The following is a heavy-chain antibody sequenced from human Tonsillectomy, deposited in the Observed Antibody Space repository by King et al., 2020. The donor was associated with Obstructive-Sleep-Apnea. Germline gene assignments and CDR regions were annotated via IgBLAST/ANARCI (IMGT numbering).Heavy chain of an antibody. CDR2: IYHSGGT. CDR3: ARTSDYYNFDY. V-gene: IGHV4-38-2*02. J-gene: IGHJ4*02. CDR1: GYSISSGYY. D-gene: IGHD3-3*01. Sequence: LQLQESGPGLVKPSETLSLTCTVSGYSISSGYYWGWIRQPPGKGLEWIGSIYHSGGTYYNPSLKSRVTISVDTSKNQFSLKLSSVTAADTAVYYCARTSDYYNFDYWGQGTLVTVSS.